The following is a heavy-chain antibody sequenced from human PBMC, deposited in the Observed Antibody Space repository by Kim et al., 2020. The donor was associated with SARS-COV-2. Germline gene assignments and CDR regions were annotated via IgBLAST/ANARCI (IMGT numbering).Heavy chain of an antibody. J-gene: IGHJ4*02. Sequence: KRRFTISRDNAVNSLYLQLDSLRAEDTAVYYCARDGDYYDSAGYPDYFDSWGQGTLVTVSS. D-gene: IGHD3-22*01. CDR3: ARDGDYYDSAGYPDYFDS. V-gene: IGHV3-11*04.